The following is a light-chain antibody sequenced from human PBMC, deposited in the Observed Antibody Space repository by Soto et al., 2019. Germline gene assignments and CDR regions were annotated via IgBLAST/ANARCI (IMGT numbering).Light chain of an antibody. CDR2: EVS. J-gene: IGLJ2*01. V-gene: IGLV2-14*01. CDR1: SSDVGGYNY. Sequence: QSALTQPASVSGSPGQSITISCTGTSSDVGGYNYVSWYQQYPGNAPKLMIYEVSNRPSGVSNRFSGSKSGNTASLTISGLQAEDEADYYCSSYTSSSLVVFVGGTKLTVL. CDR3: SSYTSSSLVV.